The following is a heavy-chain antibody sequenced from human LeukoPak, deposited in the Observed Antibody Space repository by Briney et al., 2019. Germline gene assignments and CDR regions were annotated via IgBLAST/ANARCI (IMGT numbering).Heavy chain of an antibody. CDR3: ARATIFGVVTTIYYFDY. J-gene: IGHJ4*02. Sequence: ASVKVSCKASGYTFTGYYMHWVRQAPGQGLEWMGWISAYNGNTNYAQKLQGRVTMTTDTSTSTAYMELRSLRSDDTAVYYCARATIFGVVTTIYYFDYWGQGTLVTVSS. CDR1: GYTFTGYY. V-gene: IGHV1-18*04. D-gene: IGHD3-3*01. CDR2: ISAYNGNT.